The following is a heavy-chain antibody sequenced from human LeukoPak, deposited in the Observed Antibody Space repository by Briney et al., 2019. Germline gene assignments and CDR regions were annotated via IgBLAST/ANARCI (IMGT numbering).Heavy chain of an antibody. Sequence: PGRSLRLSCAASGFTFSSYGMHWVRQAPGKGLEWVAVISYDGSNKYYADSVKGRFTISRDNSKNTLYLQMNSLRAEDTAVYYCAKDWAVTTAVPTDAFDIWGQGTMVTVSS. CDR2: ISYDGSNK. D-gene: IGHD4-17*01. CDR1: GFTFSSYG. V-gene: IGHV3-30*18. CDR3: AKDWAVTTAVPTDAFDI. J-gene: IGHJ3*02.